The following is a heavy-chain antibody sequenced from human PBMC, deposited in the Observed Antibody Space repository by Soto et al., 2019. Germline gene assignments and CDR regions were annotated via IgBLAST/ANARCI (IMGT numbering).Heavy chain of an antibody. CDR2: ISAYNGNT. V-gene: IGHV1-18*04. CDR3: ARDLNIVVVVAALYYFDY. D-gene: IGHD2-15*01. J-gene: IGHJ4*02. CDR1: GYTFTSYG. Sequence: QVQLVQSGAEVKKPGASVKVSCKASGYTFTSYGISWVRQAPGQGLEWMGWISAYNGNTNYAQKLQGRVTMTTDTSTSTAYMELRSLRSDDTAVYYCARDLNIVVVVAALYYFDYWGQGTLVTVSS.